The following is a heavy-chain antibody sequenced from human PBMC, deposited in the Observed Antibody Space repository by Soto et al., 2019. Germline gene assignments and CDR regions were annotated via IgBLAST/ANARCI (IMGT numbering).Heavy chain of an antibody. CDR3: ARPPTMVRGRRPYYFGN. D-gene: IGHD3-10*01. Sequence: PGESLKISCKCSGYSFTSYWIGWVRQMPGKGLEWMGIIYPGDSDTRYSPSFQGQVTISADKSISTAYLQWSSLKASDTAMYYCARPPTMVRGRRPYYFGNWGQGTLVTVSS. CDR1: GYSFTSYW. J-gene: IGHJ4*02. V-gene: IGHV5-51*01. CDR2: IYPGDSDT.